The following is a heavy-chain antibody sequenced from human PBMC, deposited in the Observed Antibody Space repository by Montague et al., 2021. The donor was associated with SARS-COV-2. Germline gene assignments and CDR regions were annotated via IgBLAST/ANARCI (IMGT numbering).Heavy chain of an antibody. D-gene: IGHD3-10*01. CDR1: GGSFNNYS. CDR2: SSQTGNT. Sequence: SETLSLTCGVYGGSFNNYSFAWIRQPPGRGLEWIGESSQTGNTNYNPSLKSRVTISLDTSRNHVTLKLTSVTAADTAVYYCARGREDLGSGTDYGFRRWFAPWGQGTQVTVSS. J-gene: IGHJ5*02. CDR3: ARGREDLGSGTDYGFRRWFAP. V-gene: IGHV4-34*01.